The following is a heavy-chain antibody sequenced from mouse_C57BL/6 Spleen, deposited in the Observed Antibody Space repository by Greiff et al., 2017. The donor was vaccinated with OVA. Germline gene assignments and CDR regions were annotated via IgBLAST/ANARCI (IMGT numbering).Heavy chain of an antibody. V-gene: IGHV1-50*01. CDR1: GYTFTSYW. D-gene: IGHD1-1*02. CDR2: IDPSDSYT. J-gene: IGHJ1*03. CDR3: ARGSYDWYFDV. Sequence: QVQLQQSGAELVKPGASVKLSCKASGYTFTSYWMQWVKQRPGQGLEWIGEIDPSDSYTNYNQKFKGKATLTVDTSSSTAYMQLSSLTSEDSAVYYCARGSYDWYFDVWGTGTTVTVSS.